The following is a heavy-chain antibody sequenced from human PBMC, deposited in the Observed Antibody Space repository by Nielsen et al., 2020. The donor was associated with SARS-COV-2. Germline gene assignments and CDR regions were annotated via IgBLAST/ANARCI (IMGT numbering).Heavy chain of an antibody. D-gene: IGHD1-20*01. Sequence: AGSLRLSCAASGFTFSSYWMHWGRQAPGKGLVWVSRINSDGSSTSYADSVKGRFTISRDNAKNTLYLQMNSLRAEDTAVYYCARGAWITGIDYWGQGTLVTVSS. CDR2: INSDGSST. V-gene: IGHV3-74*01. CDR1: GFTFSSYW. J-gene: IGHJ4*02. CDR3: ARGAWITGIDY.